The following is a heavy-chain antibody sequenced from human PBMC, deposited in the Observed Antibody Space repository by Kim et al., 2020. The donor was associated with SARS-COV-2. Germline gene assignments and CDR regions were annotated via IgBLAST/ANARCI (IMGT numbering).Heavy chain of an antibody. V-gene: IGHV1-18*01. CDR2: ISAYNGNT. CDR3: ARDRRITIFGVVTHGYYYYYMDV. CDR1: GYTFTSYG. D-gene: IGHD3-3*01. J-gene: IGHJ6*03. Sequence: ASVKVSCKASGYTFTSYGISWVRQAPGQGLEWMGWISAYNGNTNYAQKLQGRVTMTTDTSTSTAYMELRSLRSDDTAVYYRARDRRITIFGVVTHGYYYYYMDVWGKGTTVTVSS.